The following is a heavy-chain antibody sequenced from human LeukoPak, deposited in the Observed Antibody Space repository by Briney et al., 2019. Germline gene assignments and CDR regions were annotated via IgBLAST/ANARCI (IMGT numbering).Heavy chain of an antibody. V-gene: IGHV4-4*07. D-gene: IGHD2-2*01. J-gene: IGHJ5*02. CDR3: ARVRCRSASCYDLWFDP. Sequence: PSETLSLTCTVSGGSISSYYWSWIRQPAGKGLEWIGRIYTSGITNYNPSPKSRVTMSVDTSKNQFSLNLRSVTAADTAVYYCARVRCRSASCYDLWFDPWGQGTLVTVSS. CDR2: IYTSGIT. CDR1: GGSISSYY.